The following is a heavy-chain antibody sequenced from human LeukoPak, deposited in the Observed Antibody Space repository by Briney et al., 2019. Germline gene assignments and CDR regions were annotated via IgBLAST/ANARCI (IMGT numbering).Heavy chain of an antibody. Sequence: GGSLRLSCATSGFTFSNAWMNWVRQAPGKGLEWVGRVKSKADGGTIDYAAPVKGRFTISRDDSKNTVYLQMNSLKTEDTAVYYCSTAGLRFVAWSWGQGTLVTVSS. CDR1: GFTFSNAW. V-gene: IGHV3-15*05. CDR2: VKSKADGGTI. CDR3: STAGLRFVAWS. D-gene: IGHD3-3*01. J-gene: IGHJ5*02.